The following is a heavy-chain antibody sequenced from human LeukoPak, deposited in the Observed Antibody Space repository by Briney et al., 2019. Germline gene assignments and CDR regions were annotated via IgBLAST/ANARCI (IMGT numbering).Heavy chain of an antibody. CDR2: IYYSGST. J-gene: IGHJ6*04. Sequence: SQTLSLTCTVSGGSISSGDYYWSWIRQPPGKGLEWIGYIYYSGSTYYNPSLKSRVTISVDTSKNQFSLKLSSVTAADTAVYYCARDGYYYYGMDVWGKGTMVTVSS. CDR3: ARDGYYYYGMDV. CDR1: GGSISSGDYY. V-gene: IGHV4-30-4*01.